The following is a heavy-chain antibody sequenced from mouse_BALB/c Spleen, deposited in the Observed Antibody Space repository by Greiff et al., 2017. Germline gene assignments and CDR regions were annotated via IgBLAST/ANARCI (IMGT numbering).Heavy chain of an antibody. D-gene: IGHD2-1*01. J-gene: IGHJ4*01. CDR1: GYTFTSYW. CDR2: INPSNGRT. V-gene: IGHV1S81*02. Sequence: QVQLQQPGAELVKPGASVKLSCKASGYTFTSYWMHWVKQRPGQGLEWIGEINPSNGRTNYNEKFKSKDTLTVDKSSSTAYMQLSSLTSEDSAVYYCARDYGNWAMDYWGQGTSVTVSS. CDR3: ARDYGNWAMDY.